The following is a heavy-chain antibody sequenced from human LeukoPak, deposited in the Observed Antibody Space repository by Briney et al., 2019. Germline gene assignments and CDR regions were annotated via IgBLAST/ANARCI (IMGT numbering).Heavy chain of an antibody. Sequence: ASVKVSCKASGGTFSSYAISWVRQAPGQGLERMGRIIPILGIANYAQKFQGRVTITADKSTSTAYMELSSLRSEDTAVYYCARVHGSGSYGNYYFDYWGQGTLVTVSS. CDR3: ARVHGSGSYGNYYFDY. J-gene: IGHJ4*02. D-gene: IGHD3-10*01. CDR2: IIPILGIA. V-gene: IGHV1-69*04. CDR1: GGTFSSYA.